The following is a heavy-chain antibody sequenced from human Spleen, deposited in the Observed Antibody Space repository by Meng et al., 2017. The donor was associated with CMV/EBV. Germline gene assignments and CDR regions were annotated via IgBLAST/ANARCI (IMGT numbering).Heavy chain of an antibody. CDR1: GFTFSTYS. CDR3: AKDRRWELSEDV. D-gene: IGHD1-26*01. J-gene: IGHJ6*02. CDR2: IISSSSYI. V-gene: IGHV3-21*04. Sequence: GGSLRLSCAASGFTFSTYSMNWVRQAPGKGLEWVSSIISSSSYIYYADSVKGRFIISRDNAKNSLYLQMNSLRAKDTAIYYCAKDRRWELSEDVWGQGTTVTVSS.